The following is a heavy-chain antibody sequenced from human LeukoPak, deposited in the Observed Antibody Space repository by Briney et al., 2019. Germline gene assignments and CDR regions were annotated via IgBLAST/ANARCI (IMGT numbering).Heavy chain of an antibody. D-gene: IGHD6-13*01. J-gene: IGHJ5*02. CDR2: IKEDGSVI. V-gene: IGHV3-7*01. CDR1: GFTFSIYW. Sequence: GGSLRLSCVASGFTFSIYWMSWVRQAPGRGPEWLAIIKEDGSVIWDVESVRGRFTISRDNAKNSVYLEMNSLRAEDTAVYYCARGSGRQQLEQNHWGQGNLVTVSS. CDR3: ARGSGRQQLEQNH.